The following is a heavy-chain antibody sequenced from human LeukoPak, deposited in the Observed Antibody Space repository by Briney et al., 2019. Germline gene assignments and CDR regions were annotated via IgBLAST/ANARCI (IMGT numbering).Heavy chain of an antibody. D-gene: IGHD1-1*01. CDR1: GYTFTSYY. Sequence: ASVKVSCKASGYTFTSYYMHWVRQAPGQGLEWMGIINPSGGSTSYAQKFQGRVTMTRDMSTSTVYMELSSLRSEDTAVYYCMRVQLERRRYDAFDIWGQGTMVTVSS. V-gene: IGHV1-46*01. CDR2: INPSGGST. J-gene: IGHJ3*02. CDR3: MRVQLERRRYDAFDI.